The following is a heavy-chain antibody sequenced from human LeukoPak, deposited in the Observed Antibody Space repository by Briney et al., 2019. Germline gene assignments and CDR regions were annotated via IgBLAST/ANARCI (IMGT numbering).Heavy chain of an antibody. D-gene: IGHD3-9*01. CDR1: GFTFSSYA. V-gene: IGHV3-23*01. CDR3: AKQHRRAIFCGIDY. Sequence: GGSLRLSCAASGFTFSSYAMSWVRQAPGKGLEWVSAISGSGGSTYYADSVKGRFTISRDNSKNTLYLQMNSLRAEDTAVYYSAKQHRRAIFCGIDYWGQGTLVTVSS. J-gene: IGHJ4*02. CDR2: ISGSGGST.